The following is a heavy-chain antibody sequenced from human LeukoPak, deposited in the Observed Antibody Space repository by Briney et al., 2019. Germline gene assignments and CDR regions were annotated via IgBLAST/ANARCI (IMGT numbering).Heavy chain of an antibody. Sequence: GGSLRLSCAASGFTFSSYAVSWVRQAPGKGLEWVSAISGSGGSTYYADSVKGRFTISRDNSKNTLYLQMNSLRAEDTAVYYCAKSIVVVPAAIRGHMDVWGKGTTVTVSS. CDR3: AKSIVVVPAAIRGHMDV. CDR2: ISGSGGST. V-gene: IGHV3-23*01. D-gene: IGHD2-2*01. CDR1: GFTFSSYA. J-gene: IGHJ6*03.